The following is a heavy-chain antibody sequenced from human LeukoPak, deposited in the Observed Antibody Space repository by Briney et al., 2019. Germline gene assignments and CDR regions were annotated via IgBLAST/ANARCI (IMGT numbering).Heavy chain of an antibody. V-gene: IGHV1-18*01. CDR3: ARATRGQWLVPFDY. CDR1: GYTFTSYG. D-gene: IGHD6-19*01. J-gene: IGHJ4*02. Sequence: ASVKVSCKASGYTFTSYGISWVRRAPGQGLEWMGWISAYNGNTNYAQKLQGRVTMTTDTSTSTAYMELRSLRSDDTAVYYCARATRGQWLVPFDYWGQGTLVTVSS. CDR2: ISAYNGNT.